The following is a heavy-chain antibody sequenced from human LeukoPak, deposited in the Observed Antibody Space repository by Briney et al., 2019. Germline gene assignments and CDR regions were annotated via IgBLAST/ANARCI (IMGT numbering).Heavy chain of an antibody. Sequence: PGASVMVSCKASGFTFSNSAIQWVRQARGQRLEWIGWIIVGSGKTHYAQNFQERLTITRDMSTDTAYMELNSLRSEDTAVYYCAAELYSGTYGRCCSFAFWGQGTLVTVSS. CDR3: AAELYSGTYGRCCSFAF. V-gene: IGHV1-58*02. D-gene: IGHD1-26*01. J-gene: IGHJ4*02. CDR1: GFTFSNSA. CDR2: IIVGSGKT.